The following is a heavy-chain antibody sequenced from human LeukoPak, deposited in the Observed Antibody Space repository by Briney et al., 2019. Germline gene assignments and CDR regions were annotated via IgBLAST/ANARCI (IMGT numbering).Heavy chain of an antibody. V-gene: IGHV3-7*01. J-gene: IGHJ6*03. Sequence: GGSLRLSCTASGFPFSGYYISWVRQAPGPGLEWLANIKGDGSVQDYVDSVKGRFTISRDNAKNSLYLQMNNLGVDDTAVYYCVGQLLRAVWGKGTTVTVSS. D-gene: IGHD2-2*01. CDR3: VGQLLRAV. CDR1: GFPFSGYY. CDR2: IKGDGSVQ.